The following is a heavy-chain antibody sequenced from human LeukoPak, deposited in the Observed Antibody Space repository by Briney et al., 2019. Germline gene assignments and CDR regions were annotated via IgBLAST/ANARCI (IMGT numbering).Heavy chain of an antibody. Sequence: GGSLRLSCAASGFTVSSNYMSWVRQAPGKGLEWVSVIYSGGSTYYADPVKGRFTISRDNSKNTLYLQMNSLRAEDTAVYYCARPPVYDPIYYYYGMDVWGQGTTVTVSS. CDR1: GFTVSSNY. V-gene: IGHV3-66*01. D-gene: IGHD3-3*01. CDR3: ARPPVYDPIYYYYGMDV. CDR2: IYSGGST. J-gene: IGHJ6*02.